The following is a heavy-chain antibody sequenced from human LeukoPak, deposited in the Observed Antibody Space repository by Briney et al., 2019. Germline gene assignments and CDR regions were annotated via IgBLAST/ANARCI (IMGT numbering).Heavy chain of an antibody. CDR2: ISGSGGST. V-gene: IGHV3-23*01. J-gene: IGHJ4*02. CDR1: GFTFSNAW. Sequence: GGSLRLSCAASGFTFSNAWMSWVRQAPGKGLEWVSAISGSGGSTYYADSVKGRFTISRDNSKKTLYLQMNSLRAEDTAVYYCAKRNYDFWSGYYRRAENHFDYWGQGTLVTVSS. CDR3: AKRNYDFWSGYYRRAENHFDY. D-gene: IGHD3-3*01.